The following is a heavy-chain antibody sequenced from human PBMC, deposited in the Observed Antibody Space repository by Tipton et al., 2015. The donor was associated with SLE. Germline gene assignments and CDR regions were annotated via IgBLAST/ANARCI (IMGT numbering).Heavy chain of an antibody. Sequence: SLRLSCAASGFTFSSDWIHWVRQAPGKGLEWVSSISGSSGTTYYADSVKGRFTISRDNSKNTLYLQMHSLRAEDTAVYYCAKDPYYYDSSVTRAFDIWGQGTMVTVSS. J-gene: IGHJ3*02. CDR2: ISGSSGTT. CDR3: AKDPYYYDSSVTRAFDI. CDR1: GFTFSSDW. V-gene: IGHV3-23*01. D-gene: IGHD3-22*01.